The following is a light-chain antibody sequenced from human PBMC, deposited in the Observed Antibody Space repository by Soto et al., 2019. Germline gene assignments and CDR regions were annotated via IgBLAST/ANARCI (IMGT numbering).Light chain of an antibody. V-gene: IGKV3-15*01. J-gene: IGKJ1*01. CDR3: QQSASWPWT. CDR2: GAS. CDR1: QGIRNF. Sequence: EIVMTQSPATLSVSPGERATLSCRASQGIRNFSAWYQQKPGQAPRLLISGASTRATGIPARFSGSGSGTDFTLTISSLQSEDFAVYYCQQSASWPWTFGQGTKVEIK.